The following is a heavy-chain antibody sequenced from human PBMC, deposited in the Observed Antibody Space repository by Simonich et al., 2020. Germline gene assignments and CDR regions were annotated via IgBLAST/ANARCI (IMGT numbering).Heavy chain of an antibody. CDR2: SIHNRGRA. D-gene: IGHD3-10*01. Sequence: QVQLVQSGAEVKKPGSSVKVSCKASGGTFSSYAISWVRQAPGQGLEWRGGSIHNRGRANYAQKCKGRGTITADKAPSTAYMELSSLGSEDTAVYYCARTNTMRELDTMVRGVDYFDYWGQGTLVTVSS. CDR3: ARTNTMRELDTMVRGVDYFDY. J-gene: IGHJ4*02. V-gene: IGHV1-69*06. CDR1: GGTFSSYA.